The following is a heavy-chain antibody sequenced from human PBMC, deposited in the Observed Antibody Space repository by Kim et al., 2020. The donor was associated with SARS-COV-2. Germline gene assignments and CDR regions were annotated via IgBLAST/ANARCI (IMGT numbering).Heavy chain of an antibody. D-gene: IGHD2-15*01. V-gene: IGHV3-30*02. J-gene: IGHJ4*02. CDR3: VTYSAYTAVLLEF. Sequence: YADFVKGRITVSRDNSKNTVSLQMASLRADDTAVYYCVTYSAYTAVLLEFWGQGTLLTVSS.